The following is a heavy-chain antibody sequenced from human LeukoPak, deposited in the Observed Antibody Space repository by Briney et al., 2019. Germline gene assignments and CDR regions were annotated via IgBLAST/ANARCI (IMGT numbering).Heavy chain of an antibody. D-gene: IGHD4-23*01. CDR1: GFTFSSYG. CDR2: VSYDGSKK. V-gene: IGHV3-30*04. Sequence: GRSLRLSCAASGFTFSSYGIHWVRQAPGKGLEWVAVVSYDGSKKYYADSVKGRFTISRDNSKNTLYLQMNSLRAEDTALYYCARGRNYGGNSRFPFYYYYYMDVWGKGTTVTISS. CDR3: ARGRNYGGNSRFPFYYYYYMDV. J-gene: IGHJ6*03.